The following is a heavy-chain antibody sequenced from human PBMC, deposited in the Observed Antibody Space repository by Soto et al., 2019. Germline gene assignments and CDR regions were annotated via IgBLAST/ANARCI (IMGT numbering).Heavy chain of an antibody. CDR2: ISAHNDNT. J-gene: IGHJ5*02. Sequence: QVQLVQSGAEVKKPGASVKVSCKVSGYTSTNYGISWVRQAPGQGLERMGWISAHNDNTYYAQKFQGRVTMTTDTSTSTAYMELRSLRSDDTAVYYCAGQIYSGYSWFDPWGQGTLVTVSS. D-gene: IGHD5-12*01. CDR3: AGQIYSGYSWFDP. CDR1: GYTSTNYG. V-gene: IGHV1-18*01.